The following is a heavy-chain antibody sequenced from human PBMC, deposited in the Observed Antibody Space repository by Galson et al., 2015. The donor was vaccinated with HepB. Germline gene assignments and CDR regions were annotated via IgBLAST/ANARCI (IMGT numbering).Heavy chain of an antibody. CDR1: GYTFTGYY. J-gene: IGHJ4*01. D-gene: IGHD4-11*01. CDR2: INPDSGAT. V-gene: IGHV1-2*02. Sequence: SCKASGYTFTGYYMHWVRQAPGQGLEWMGWINPDSGATNYAQNFQGRVTMTRDKSISTAYMELSRLRSDDTAVYYCARGDSNYYFDYWGQGTLVTVSS. CDR3: ARGDSNYYFDY.